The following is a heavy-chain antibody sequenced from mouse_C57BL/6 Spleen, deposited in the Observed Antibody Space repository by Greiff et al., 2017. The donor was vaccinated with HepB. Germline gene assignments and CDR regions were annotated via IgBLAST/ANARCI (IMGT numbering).Heavy chain of an antibody. Sequence: VQLQQSGPELVKPGASVKIPCKASGYTFTDYNMDWVKQSHGKSLEWIGDINPNNGGTIYNQKFKGKATLTVHKSSSTAYMELRSRTSEDTAVYYCARYPAEGDYFDYWGQGTTLTVSS. CDR1: GYTFTDYN. V-gene: IGHV1-18*01. CDR3: ARYPAEGDYFDY. CDR2: INPNNGGT. D-gene: IGHD3-2*02. J-gene: IGHJ2*01.